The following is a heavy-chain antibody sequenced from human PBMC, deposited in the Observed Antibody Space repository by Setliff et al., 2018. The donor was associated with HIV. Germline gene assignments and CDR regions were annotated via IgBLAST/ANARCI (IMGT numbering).Heavy chain of an antibody. CDR1: GGSFSGYY. V-gene: IGHV4-34*01. CDR2: INHSGST. CDR3: ARGTAYYNFWSGYSQDYYYYMDV. J-gene: IGHJ6*03. Sequence: SETLSLTCAVYGGSFSGYYWSWIRQSPGKGLEWIGEINHSGSTKYNPSLKSRVSISVDTSKNQFSLKLSSVTAADTAVYYCARGTAYYNFWSGYSQDYYYYMDVWGKGTTVTVSS. D-gene: IGHD3-3*01.